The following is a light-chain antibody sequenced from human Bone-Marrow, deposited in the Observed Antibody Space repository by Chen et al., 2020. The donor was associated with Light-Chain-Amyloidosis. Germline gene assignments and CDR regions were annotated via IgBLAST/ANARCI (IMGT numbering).Light chain of an antibody. CDR1: QDIARS. V-gene: IGKV1-NL1*01. CDR2: DAY. CDR3: QQFYGDQWT. Sequence: DIQMTQSPSSLSASVGDTVSISCRASQDIARSVAWYQQKPGRAPELLVYDAYALKSGVPSRFSGSGSGTHYILTITSLQPEDFATYHCQQFYGDQWTFGQGTKVEIK. J-gene: IGKJ1*01.